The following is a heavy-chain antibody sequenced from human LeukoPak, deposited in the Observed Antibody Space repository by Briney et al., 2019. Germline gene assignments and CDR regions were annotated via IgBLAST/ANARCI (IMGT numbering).Heavy chain of an antibody. CDR3: AAGRWSQPLVDY. J-gene: IGHJ4*02. CDR2: FDPEDGET. V-gene: IGHV1-24*01. Sequence: GASVKVSCKVSVYTLTELSMHWVRQAPGKGLEWMGGFDPEDGETIYAQKFQGRVTMTEDTSTDTAYMELSSLRSEDTAVYYCAAGRWSQPLVDYWGQGTLVTVSS. CDR1: VYTLTELS.